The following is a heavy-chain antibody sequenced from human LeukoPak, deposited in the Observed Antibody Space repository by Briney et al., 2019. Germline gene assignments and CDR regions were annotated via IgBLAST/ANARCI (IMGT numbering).Heavy chain of an antibody. J-gene: IGHJ4*02. CDR3: TRPGDTVGDY. CDR2: IRSKANSYAT. D-gene: IGHD1-26*01. V-gene: IGHV3-73*01. Sequence: GGSLRLSCAASGFTFSGSPMHWVRQASGKGLEWVGRIRSKANSYATAYAASVKGRFTISRDDSKNTAYLQMNSLKTEDTAVYYCTRPGDTVGDYWGQGTLVTVSS. CDR1: GFTFSGSP.